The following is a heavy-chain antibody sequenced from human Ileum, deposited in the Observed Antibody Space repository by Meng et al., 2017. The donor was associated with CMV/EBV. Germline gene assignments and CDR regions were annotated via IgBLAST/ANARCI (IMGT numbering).Heavy chain of an antibody. J-gene: IGHJ4*02. D-gene: IGHD1-14*01. CDR3: AAGFNRADY. CDR2: ISTDGNSA. Sequence: GGSLRLSCAASGFTFSSYWMHWVRQAPGKGLLWVSRISTDGNSATYADSVKGRFTISSDNAKNTLYLQMSNLRAEDTAVYYCAAGFNRADYWGQGTLVTVSS. V-gene: IGHV3-74*01. CDR1: GFTFSSYW.